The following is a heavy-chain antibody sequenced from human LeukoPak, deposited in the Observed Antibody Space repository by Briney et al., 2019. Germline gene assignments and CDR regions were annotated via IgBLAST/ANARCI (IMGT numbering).Heavy chain of an antibody. Sequence: SETLSLTCTVSDYSISSGYYWGWIRQPPGKGLEWIGSIYHSGSTYYNPSLKSRVTISVDTSKNQFSLKLSSVTAADTAVYYCARGQYSSGWYWFDPWGQGTLVTVSS. V-gene: IGHV4-38-2*02. CDR3: ARGQYSSGWYWFDP. J-gene: IGHJ5*02. D-gene: IGHD6-19*01. CDR1: DYSISSGYY. CDR2: IYHSGST.